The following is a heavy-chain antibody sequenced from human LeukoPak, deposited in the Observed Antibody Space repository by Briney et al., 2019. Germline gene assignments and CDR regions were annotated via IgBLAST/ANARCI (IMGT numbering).Heavy chain of an antibody. CDR1: GGSFSGYY. D-gene: IGHD3-10*01. V-gene: IGHV4-34*01. J-gene: IGHJ5*02. CDR3: ARQREDYYGSGSRNWFDP. Sequence: PSETLSLTCAVYGGSFSGYYWSWIRQPPGKGLEWIGEINHSGSTNYNPSLKSRVTISVDTSKNQFSLKLSSVTAADTAVYYCARQREDYYGSGSRNWFDPWGQGTLVTVSS. CDR2: INHSGST.